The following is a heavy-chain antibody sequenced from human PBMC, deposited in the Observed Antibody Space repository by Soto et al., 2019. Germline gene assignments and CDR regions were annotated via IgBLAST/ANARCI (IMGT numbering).Heavy chain of an antibody. V-gene: IGHV1-58*02. CDR2: IVVGSGNT. CDR1: GFTFTSSA. CDR3: AAVMGGRYSSGWYDLYYMDV. J-gene: IGHJ6*03. Sequence: SVKVSCKASGFTFTSSAMQWVRQARGQRLEWIGWIVVGSGNTNYAQKFQERVTITRDMSTSTAYMELSSLRSEDTAVYYCAAVMGGRYSSGWYDLYYMDVWGKGTTVTVSS. D-gene: IGHD6-19*01.